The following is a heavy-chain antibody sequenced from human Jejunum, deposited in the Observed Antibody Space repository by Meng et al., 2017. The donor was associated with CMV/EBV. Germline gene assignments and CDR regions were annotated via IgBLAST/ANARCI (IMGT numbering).Heavy chain of an antibody. CDR3: ARGGRVDCSSTSCYWGYYFDY. J-gene: IGHJ4*02. Sequence: GYYWSWIRQSPGKGLEWIGEIIHSGNTNYNPSLKSRVTLSVDMSKNQFSLKLSSVTAADTAVYYCARGGRVDCSSTSCYWGYYFDYWGQGTPVTVSS. CDR1: GYY. V-gene: IGHV4-34*01. CDR2: IIHSGNT. D-gene: IGHD2-2*01.